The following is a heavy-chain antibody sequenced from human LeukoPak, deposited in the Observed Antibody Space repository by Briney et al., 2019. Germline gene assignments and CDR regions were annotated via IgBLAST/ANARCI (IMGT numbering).Heavy chain of an antibody. CDR3: ARVALYSSSSGEYYYMDV. CDR2: INHSGST. CDR1: GGSFSGYY. V-gene: IGHV4-34*01. J-gene: IGHJ6*03. Sequence: SETLSLTCAVYGGSFSGYYWSWIRKPPGKGLEWIGEINHSGSTNYNPSLKSRVTISIDTSKIQFSLKLSSVTAADTAVYYCARVALYSSSSGEYYYMDVWGKGATVTVSS. D-gene: IGHD6-6*01.